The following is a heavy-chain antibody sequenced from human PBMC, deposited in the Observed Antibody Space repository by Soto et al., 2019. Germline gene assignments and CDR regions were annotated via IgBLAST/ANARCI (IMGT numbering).Heavy chain of an antibody. CDR1: GFTFSGYW. Sequence: EAQLVESGGGVVQPGGSLRLSCAASGFTFSGYWMHWVRQAPERGLVWVSRINGDGTTTNYAVSVTGRFTISRDNAKNTLYLQMNSLRAGDTAVYSCVSSRERYNLVADYWGQGTLVTVSS. D-gene: IGHD2-2*01. J-gene: IGHJ4*02. CDR3: VSSRERYNLVADY. CDR2: INGDGTTT. V-gene: IGHV3-74*01.